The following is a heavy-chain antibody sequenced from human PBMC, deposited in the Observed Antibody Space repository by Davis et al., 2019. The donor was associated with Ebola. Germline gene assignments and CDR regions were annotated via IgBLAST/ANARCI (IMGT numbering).Heavy chain of an antibody. CDR1: GFTFSSYW. J-gene: IGHJ6*02. V-gene: IGHV3-7*01. CDR2: IKQDGSEK. D-gene: IGHD2-2*01. Sequence: GESLKISCAASGFTFSSYWMSWVRQAPGKGLEWVANIKQDGSEKYYVDSVKGRFTISRDNAKNSLYLQMNSLRAEDTAVYYCARDYIAVSPLYYYYYGMDVWGQGTTVTVSS. CDR3: ARDYIAVSPLYYYYYGMDV.